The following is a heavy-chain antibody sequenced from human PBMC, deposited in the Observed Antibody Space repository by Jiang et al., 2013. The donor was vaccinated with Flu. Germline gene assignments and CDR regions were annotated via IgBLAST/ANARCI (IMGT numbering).Heavy chain of an antibody. V-gene: IGHV4-39*07. D-gene: IGHD6-13*01. J-gene: IGHJ4*02. CDR2: IYYSGRH. CDR3: ARQRGDEDSSWSEFDY. Sequence: IYYSGRHLLQPVPSKSRVTISVDTSKNQFSLKLSSVTAADTAVYYCARQRGDEDSSWSEFDYWGQGTLVTVSS.